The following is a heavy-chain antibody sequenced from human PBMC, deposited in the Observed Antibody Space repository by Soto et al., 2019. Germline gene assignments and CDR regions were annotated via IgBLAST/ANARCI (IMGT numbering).Heavy chain of an antibody. D-gene: IGHD6-13*01. CDR1: GGSISSGGYS. V-gene: IGHV4-30-2*01. CDR3: ARFPPRVYSSSWYIGDYYCGMDV. Sequence: PSETLSLTCAVSGGSISSGGYSWSWIRQPPGKGLEWIGYIYHSGSTYYNPSLKSRVTTSVDTSKNQFSLKLSSVTAADTAVYYCARFPPRVYSSSWYIGDYYCGMDVWGQGTTVTVSS. CDR2: IYHSGST. J-gene: IGHJ6*02.